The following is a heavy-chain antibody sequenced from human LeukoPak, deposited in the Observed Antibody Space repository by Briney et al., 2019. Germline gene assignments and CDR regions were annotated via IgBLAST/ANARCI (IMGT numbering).Heavy chain of an antibody. V-gene: IGHV3-30-3*01. J-gene: IGHJ4*02. D-gene: IGHD2-2*02. CDR2: ISYDGSNK. CDR1: GFTLSSYA. Sequence: GRSLRLSCAASGFTLSSYAMHWVRQAPGKGPEWVAVISYDGSNKYYADSVKGRFTISRDNSKNTLYLQMNSLRAEDTAVYYCAREPIVVVPAAISPRGFDYWGQGTLVTVSS. CDR3: AREPIVVVPAAISPRGFDY.